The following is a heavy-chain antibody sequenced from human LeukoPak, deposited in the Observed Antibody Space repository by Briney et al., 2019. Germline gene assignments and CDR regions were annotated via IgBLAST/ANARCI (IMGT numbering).Heavy chain of an antibody. V-gene: IGHV3-23*01. CDR2: ISGSGGST. CDR3: AKDRIQLWFSYYFDY. Sequence: GGSLRLSCAASGFTFSSYAMSWVRQAPGKGLGWGSAISGSGGSTYYADSVKGRFTISRDNSKNTLYLQMNSLRAEDTAVYYCAKDRIQLWFSYYFDYWGQGTLVTVSS. CDR1: GFTFSSYA. D-gene: IGHD5-18*01. J-gene: IGHJ4*02.